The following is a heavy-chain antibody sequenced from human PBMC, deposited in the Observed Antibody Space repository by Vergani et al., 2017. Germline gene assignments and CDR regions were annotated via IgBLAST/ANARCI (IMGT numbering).Heavy chain of an antibody. D-gene: IGHD3-10*01. CDR1: GGPFSGYL. V-gene: IGHV4-34*01. Sequence: QVQLQQWGAGLVKPSETLSLTCAVAGGPFSGYLWSWIRQPPGKELEWIGEINHAGSANYNPSLKSPATISIDTSKNLFSLNVTSVTAADTAVYFCARVGYFGSGSYSLGIDHWGQGTLVTVSS. J-gene: IGHJ4*02. CDR3: ARVGYFGSGSYSLGIDH. CDR2: INHAGSA.